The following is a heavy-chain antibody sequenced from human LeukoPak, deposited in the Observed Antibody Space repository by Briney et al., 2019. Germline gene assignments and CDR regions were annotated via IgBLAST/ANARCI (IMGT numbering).Heavy chain of an antibody. J-gene: IGHJ4*02. CDR2: FDPEDGET. Sequence: ASVTVSCKVSGYTLTELSMHWVRQAPGKGLEWMGGFDPEDGETIYAQKFQGRVTMTEDTSTDTAYMELSSLRSEDTAVYYCATRYSGSYYGYYYFDYWGQGTLVTVSS. D-gene: IGHD1-26*01. V-gene: IGHV1-24*01. CDR3: ATRYSGSYYGYYYFDY. CDR1: GYTLTELS.